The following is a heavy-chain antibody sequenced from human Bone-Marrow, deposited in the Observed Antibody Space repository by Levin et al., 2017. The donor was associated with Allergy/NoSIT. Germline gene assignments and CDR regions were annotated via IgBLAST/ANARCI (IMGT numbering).Heavy chain of an antibody. J-gene: IGHJ4*02. D-gene: IGHD6-13*01. CDR1: GFTFSVYG. V-gene: IGHV3-30*18. CDR2: TSFDGSHK. CDR3: AKAVDSSSWSDFDY. Sequence: SCATSGFTFSVYGMHWVRQAPGKGLEWVAVTSFDGSHKYYTDFVKGRFTISRDNSNNTLYLQMNTLRPEDTAVYYCAKAVDSSSWSDFDYWGQGTLVTVSS.